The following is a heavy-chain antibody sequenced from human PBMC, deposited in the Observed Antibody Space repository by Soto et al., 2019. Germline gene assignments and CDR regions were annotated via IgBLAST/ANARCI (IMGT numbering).Heavy chain of an antibody. CDR1: GYPFPNYE. D-gene: IGHD3-22*01. CDR2: MSPKSGSR. Sequence: GASVKVSCKASGYPFPNYEINWVRQATGQGLEWMGWMSPKSGSRGNAQKFQGRVTMTTDSSISTAYMELSGLRSEDTYVYFCARNGRDVDSHYYYYGRVVWGQGTTVTVS. V-gene: IGHV1-8*01. CDR3: ARNGRDVDSHYYYYGRVV. J-gene: IGHJ6*02.